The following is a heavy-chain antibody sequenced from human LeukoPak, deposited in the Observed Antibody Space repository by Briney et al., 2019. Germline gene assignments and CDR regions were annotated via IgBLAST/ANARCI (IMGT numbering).Heavy chain of an antibody. Sequence: GGSLRLSCTASGLSLNSYAMSWVRQVPGKGLEWVSGISWNSGSIGYADSVKGRFTISRDNAKNSLYLQMNSLRAEDTALYYCAKAHYSSSWRFDYWGQGTLVTVSS. D-gene: IGHD6-13*01. V-gene: IGHV3-9*01. CDR3: AKAHYSSSWRFDY. CDR2: ISWNSGSI. CDR1: GLSLNSYA. J-gene: IGHJ4*02.